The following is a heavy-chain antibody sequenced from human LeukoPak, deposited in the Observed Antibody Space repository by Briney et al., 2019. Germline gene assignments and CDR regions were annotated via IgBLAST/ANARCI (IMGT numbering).Heavy chain of an antibody. Sequence: SETLSLTCTVSGGXISSSSYYWGWIRQPPGKGLEWIGSIYYSGSTYYNPSLKSRVTISVDTSNNQFSLKLRSVTAADTAVYYCVRRILGGSGWTFDYWGQGALVTVSS. D-gene: IGHD6-19*01. J-gene: IGHJ4*02. CDR2: IYYSGST. CDR1: GGXISSSSYY. V-gene: IGHV4-39*01. CDR3: VRRILGGSGWTFDY.